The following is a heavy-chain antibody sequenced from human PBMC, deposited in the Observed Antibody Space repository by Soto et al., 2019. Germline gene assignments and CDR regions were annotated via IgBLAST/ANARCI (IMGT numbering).Heavy chain of an antibody. CDR3: ARMFDNYVNGNWFDP. V-gene: IGHV4-59*01. CDR2: IDYIGNT. J-gene: IGHJ5*02. D-gene: IGHD3-10*02. Sequence: QVQLQESGPGLVKPSETLSLTCTVSDGSIGSDYWSWIRQHPGKGLEWLGNIDYIGNTNYNPALKSRVTMSRATSKNRFSLKLAYVTTEYTAVYYCARMFDNYVNGNWFDPWGQGTMVTVSS. CDR1: DGSIGSDY.